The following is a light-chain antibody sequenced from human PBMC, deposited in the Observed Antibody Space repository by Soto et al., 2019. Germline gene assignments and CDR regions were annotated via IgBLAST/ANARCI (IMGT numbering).Light chain of an antibody. CDR1: SSDIGSYNY. Sequence: QSVLTQPASLSGSPGQSITISCTGTSSDIGSYNYVSWYQQHPGKAPKLMIFDVSYRPSGISDRFSGSKSGNTASLTISGLQPEDEADSYCSSYGASSTVFGGGTKVTVL. CDR3: SSYGASSTV. CDR2: DVS. V-gene: IGLV2-14*03. J-gene: IGLJ3*02.